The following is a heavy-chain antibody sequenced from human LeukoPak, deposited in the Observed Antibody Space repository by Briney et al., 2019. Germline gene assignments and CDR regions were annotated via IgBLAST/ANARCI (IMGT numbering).Heavy chain of an antibody. Sequence: GGSLRLSCAASGFTFSSYWMSWVRQGPGKGLEWVANINQDGSENDYVESVKGRFTISRDNAKNSLYLQMNSLRAEDTAVYYCARKGGSKVRGVIMDAFDMWGQGTMVTVSS. CDR1: GFTFSSYW. CDR2: INQDGSEN. V-gene: IGHV3-7*05. J-gene: IGHJ3*02. CDR3: ARKGGSKVRGVIMDAFDM. D-gene: IGHD3-10*01.